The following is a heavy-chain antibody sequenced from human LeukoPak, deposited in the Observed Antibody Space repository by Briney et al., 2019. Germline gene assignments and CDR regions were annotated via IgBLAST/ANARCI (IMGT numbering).Heavy chain of an antibody. J-gene: IGHJ4*02. CDR1: GGSFSGYY. D-gene: IGHD4-17*01. CDR2: INHSGST. Sequence: PSETLSLTCAVYGGSFSGYYWSWIRQPPGKGLEWIGEINHSGSTNYNPSLKSRVTISVDTSKNQFSLKLSSVTAADTAVYYCARGAGATVTTDFDYWGQGTLVTVSS. CDR3: ARGAGATVTTDFDY. V-gene: IGHV4-34*01.